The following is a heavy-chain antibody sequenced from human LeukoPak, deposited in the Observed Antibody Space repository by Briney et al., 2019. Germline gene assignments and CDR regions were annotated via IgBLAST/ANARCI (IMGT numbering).Heavy chain of an antibody. Sequence: KTSETLSLTCAVYGGSFSGYYWSWIRQPPGKGLEWIGEINHSGSTNYNPSLKSRVTISVDTSKNQFSLKLSSVTAADTAVYYCARLPHCSSTSCPQVYWFDPWGQGTLVTVSS. CDR1: GGSFSGYY. V-gene: IGHV4-34*01. D-gene: IGHD2-2*01. CDR2: INHSGST. CDR3: ARLPHCSSTSCPQVYWFDP. J-gene: IGHJ5*02.